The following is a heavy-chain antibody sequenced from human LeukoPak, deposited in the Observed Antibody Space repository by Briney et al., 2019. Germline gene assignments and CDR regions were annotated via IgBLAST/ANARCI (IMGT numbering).Heavy chain of an antibody. CDR1: GFTFTNYP. V-gene: IGHV1-3*01. Sequence: ASVKVSCKTSGFTFTNYPMHWVRQAPGQSLEWMGWIHAGNGDTKCSQKFQGRVTITRDTSTTTTYMELSSLRSEDTAVYYCGREITVSLGNNWLDSWGQGTLVTVSS. CDR3: GREITVSLGNNWLDS. D-gene: IGHD2-8*01. CDR2: IHAGNGDT. J-gene: IGHJ5*01.